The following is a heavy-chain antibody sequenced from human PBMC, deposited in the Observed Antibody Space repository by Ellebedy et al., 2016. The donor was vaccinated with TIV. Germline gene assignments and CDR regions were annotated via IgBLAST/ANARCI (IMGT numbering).Heavy chain of an antibody. V-gene: IGHV4-34*01. D-gene: IGHD3-10*01. CDR1: GGSFSGYY. J-gene: IGHJ6*02. Sequence: SETLSLXXAVYGGSFSGYYWSWIRQPPGKGLEWIGEINHSGSTNYNPSLKSRVTISVDTSKNQFSLKLSSVTAADTAVYYCARELWMVRGVDLEFGYYGMDGWGQGTTVTVSS. CDR3: ARELWMVRGVDLEFGYYGMDG. CDR2: INHSGST.